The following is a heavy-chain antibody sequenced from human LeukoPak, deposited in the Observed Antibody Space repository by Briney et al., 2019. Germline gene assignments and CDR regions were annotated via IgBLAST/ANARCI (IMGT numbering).Heavy chain of an antibody. CDR2: IYYSGST. V-gene: IGHV4-59*08. Sequence: SETLSLTCTVSGGSISSYYWSWIRQPPGKGLEWIGYIYYSGSTNYNPSLKSRVTISVDTSKNQFSPKLSSVTAADTAVYYCARHSSSWYWNWFDPWGQGTLVTVSS. CDR1: GGSISSYY. J-gene: IGHJ5*02. D-gene: IGHD6-13*01. CDR3: ARHSSSWYWNWFDP.